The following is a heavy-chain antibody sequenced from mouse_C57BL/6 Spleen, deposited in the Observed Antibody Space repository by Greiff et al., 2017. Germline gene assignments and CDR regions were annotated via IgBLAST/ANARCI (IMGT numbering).Heavy chain of an antibody. CDR2: IYPRSGNT. J-gene: IGHJ2*01. CDR3: AYGSSFYFDY. CDR1: GYTFTSYG. D-gene: IGHD1-1*01. V-gene: IGHV1-81*01. Sequence: VKLMESGAELARPGASVKLSCKASGYTFTSYGISWVKQRTGQGLEWIGEIYPRSGNTYYNEKFKGKATLTADKSSSTAYMELRSLTSEDSAVYFCAYGSSFYFDYWGQGTTLTVSS.